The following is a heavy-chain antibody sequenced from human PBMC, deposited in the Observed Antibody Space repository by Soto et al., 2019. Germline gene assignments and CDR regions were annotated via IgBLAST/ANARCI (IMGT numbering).Heavy chain of an antibody. CDR1: GGSISSSSYY. Sequence: PSETLSLTCTVSGGSISSSSYYWGWIRQPPGKGLEWIGSIYYSGSTYYNPSLKSRVTISVDTSKHQYSLKLSSVTAADTAVYYCASSYDYVWGSDHDAFDIWGQGTMVTVSS. D-gene: IGHD3-16*01. CDR2: IYYSGST. CDR3: ASSYDYVWGSDHDAFDI. V-gene: IGHV4-39*01. J-gene: IGHJ3*02.